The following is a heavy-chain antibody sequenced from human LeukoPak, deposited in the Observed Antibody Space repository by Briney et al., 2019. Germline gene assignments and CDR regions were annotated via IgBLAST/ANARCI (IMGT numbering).Heavy chain of an antibody. D-gene: IGHD6-13*01. Sequence: GGSLRLSCAASGFTFSSYAMSWVRQAPGKGLEWVSAISGSGGSTYYADSVKGRFTISRDNSKNTLYLQMNSLRAEDAAVYYCAKTTGYSSSWYWFDPWGQGTPVTVSS. J-gene: IGHJ5*02. CDR2: ISGSGGST. CDR3: AKTTGYSSSWYWFDP. V-gene: IGHV3-23*01. CDR1: GFTFSSYA.